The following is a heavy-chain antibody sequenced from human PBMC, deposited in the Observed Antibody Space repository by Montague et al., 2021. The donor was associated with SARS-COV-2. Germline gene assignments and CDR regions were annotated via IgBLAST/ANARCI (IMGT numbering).Heavy chain of an antibody. CDR3: TRDRDYGDYLNWFNP. D-gene: IGHD4-17*01. CDR2: IRQDGSDK. J-gene: IGHJ5*02. CDR1: GFTISSFW. V-gene: IGHV3-7*01. Sequence: SRRLSCSASGFTISSFWMSWVRQAPGKGLEWVANIRQDGSDKYYVDSVRGRFAIPRDNAKNSLYLQMSSLRAEDTGVYYCTRDRDYGDYLNWFNPWGQGTLITVSS.